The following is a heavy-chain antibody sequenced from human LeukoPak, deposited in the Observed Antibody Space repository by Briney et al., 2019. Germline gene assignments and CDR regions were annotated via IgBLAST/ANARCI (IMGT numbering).Heavy chain of an antibody. J-gene: IGHJ2*01. CDR2: IYYSGST. D-gene: IGHD6-13*01. CDR1: GGSINSYY. Sequence: PSETLSLTCTVSGGSINSYYWSWIRQPPGKGLEWIGYIYYSGSTNYNPSLKSRVTISVDTSKNQFSLKLSSVTAADTAVYYCAKYSSSWTISPYWYFDLWGRGTLVTVSS. CDR3: AKYSSSWTISPYWYFDL. V-gene: IGHV4-59*01.